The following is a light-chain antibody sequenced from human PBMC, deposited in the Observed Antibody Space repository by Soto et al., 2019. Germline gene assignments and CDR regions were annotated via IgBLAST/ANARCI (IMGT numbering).Light chain of an antibody. J-gene: IGKJ1*01. CDR1: QSISSY. CDR2: AAS. Sequence: DIQITQSPSSLSASVGDRVTITCRASQSISSYLNWYQQKPGKAPKILIYAASSLQSGVPSRFSGSGSGTDFTLTISSLQPEDFATYYCQQSYSTPPWTFGQGTKVEIK. V-gene: IGKV1-39*01. CDR3: QQSYSTPPWT.